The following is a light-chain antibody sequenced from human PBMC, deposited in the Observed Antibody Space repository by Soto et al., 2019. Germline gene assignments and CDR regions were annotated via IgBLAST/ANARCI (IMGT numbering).Light chain of an antibody. J-gene: IGKJ4*01. V-gene: IGKV1-33*01. CDR3: HQYDNLPFT. Sequence: EIEMTQSPFSLSASVGGTATITCKASQNVSNHLAWYQQKPGRASRLLIYDASTLAAGIPARFSGSGSGTDFTFTISSLQSEDTAIYYCHQYDNLPFTFGGGTKVDIK. CDR2: DAS. CDR1: QNVSNH.